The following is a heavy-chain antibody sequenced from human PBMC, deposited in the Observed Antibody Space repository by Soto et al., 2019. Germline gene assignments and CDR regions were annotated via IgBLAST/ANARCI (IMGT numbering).Heavy chain of an antibody. CDR1: GFTFSDHY. D-gene: IGHD3-10*01. V-gene: IGHV3-72*01. CDR3: AAIRTVVGY. Sequence: SCAASGFTFSDHYMDWVRQPPGKGLEWVGRIRKRANSYTTEYAASVKGRFTVSRDDSKSSLYLQMNSLKTEDTAVYYCAAIRTVVGYWGQGTQVTVSS. J-gene: IGHJ4*02. CDR2: IRKRANSYTT.